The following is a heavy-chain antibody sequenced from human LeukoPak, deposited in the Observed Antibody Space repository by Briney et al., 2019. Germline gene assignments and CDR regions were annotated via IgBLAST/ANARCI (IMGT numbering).Heavy chain of an antibody. Sequence: GGSLRLSCAASGFSFSSYAMHWVRQAPGKGLEWVAGISYDGSNKYYADSVKGRFTISRDNSKNTLYLQMNSLRAEDTAVYYCARDKTMIVVVTYYYGMDVWGQGTTVTVSS. CDR1: GFSFSSYA. J-gene: IGHJ6*02. CDR2: ISYDGSNK. D-gene: IGHD3-22*01. CDR3: ARDKTMIVVVTYYYGMDV. V-gene: IGHV3-30-3*01.